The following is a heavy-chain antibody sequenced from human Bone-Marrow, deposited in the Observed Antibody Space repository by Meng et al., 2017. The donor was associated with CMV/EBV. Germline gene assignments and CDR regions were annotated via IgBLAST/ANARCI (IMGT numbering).Heavy chain of an antibody. CDR2: VSHDGSDK. CDR1: GFSLSEYR. V-gene: IGHV3-30-3*01. D-gene: IGHD2-15*01. CDR3: ARGGGYL. J-gene: IGHJ4*02. Sequence: GGSLRLSCTGSGFSLSEYRVHWVRQAPGKGLEWVALVSHDGSDKFYADSVKGRFTISRDNANKTLYLQMNNLRAEDRAVYYCARGGGYLWGQGTLVTVSS.